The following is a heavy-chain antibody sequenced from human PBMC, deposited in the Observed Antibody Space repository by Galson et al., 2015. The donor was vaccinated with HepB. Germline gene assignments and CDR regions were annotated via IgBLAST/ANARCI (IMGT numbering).Heavy chain of an antibody. J-gene: IGHJ4*02. CDR2: ISSSSTI. CDR3: AREPNYDISSYYFDY. Sequence: SLRLSCAASGFTFSNYPMNWVRQAPGKGLEWVSYISSSSTIYYADSVKGRFTISRDNAKNSLYLQMNSLRAEDTAVHYCAREPNYDISSYYFDYWGQGTLVTVSS. V-gene: IGHV3-48*01. CDR1: GFTFSNYP. D-gene: IGHD3-22*01.